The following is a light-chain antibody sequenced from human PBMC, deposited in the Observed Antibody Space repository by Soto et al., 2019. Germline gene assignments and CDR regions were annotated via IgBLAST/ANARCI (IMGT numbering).Light chain of an antibody. CDR3: QQYGSSPGT. CDR1: QRISRN. V-gene: IGKV3-20*01. J-gene: IGKJ1*01. Sequence: EIVMTQSPATLSVSPGESATLSCRASQRISRNLAWYQQKPGQAPSLLIYDTSTRATGVPDRFSGSGSGTDFALTISRVEPEDFAIYFCQQYGSSPGTFGQGTKVDIK. CDR2: DTS.